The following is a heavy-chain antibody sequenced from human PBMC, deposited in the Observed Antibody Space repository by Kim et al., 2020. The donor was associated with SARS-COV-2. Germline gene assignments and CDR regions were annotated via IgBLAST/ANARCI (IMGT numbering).Heavy chain of an antibody. D-gene: IGHD4-17*01. CDR2: IYYSGST. Sequence: SETLSLTCTVSGGSISSSSYYWGWIRQPPGKGLEWIGSIYYSGSTYYNPSLKSRVTISVDTSKNQFSLKLSSVTAADTAVYYCARDNGDYWLGYWGQGT. J-gene: IGHJ4*02. CDR3: ARDNGDYWLGY. V-gene: IGHV4-39*07. CDR1: GGSISSSSYY.